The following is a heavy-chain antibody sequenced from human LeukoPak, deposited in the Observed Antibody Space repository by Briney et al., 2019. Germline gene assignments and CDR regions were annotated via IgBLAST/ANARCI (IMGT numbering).Heavy chain of an antibody. Sequence: SETLSLTCTVSGGSISSYYWGWIRQPPGKGLEWIWYIYYSRSTNYNPSLKSRVTISVDTSKNQFSLKQSSVTAADTAVYYCARHVSERVGYYPRDDAFDIWGQGTMVTVSS. CDR1: GGSISSYY. D-gene: IGHD3-22*01. J-gene: IGHJ3*02. CDR3: ARHVSERVGYYPRDDAFDI. V-gene: IGHV4-59*08. CDR2: IYYSRST.